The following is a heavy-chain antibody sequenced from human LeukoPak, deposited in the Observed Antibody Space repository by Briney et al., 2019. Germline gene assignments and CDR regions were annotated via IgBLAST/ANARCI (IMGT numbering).Heavy chain of an antibody. CDR1: GGSISSYY. Sequence: SETLSLTCTVSGGSISSYYWSWIRQPPGKGLEWIGYIYYSGSTNYNPSLKSRVTISVDTSKNQFSLKLSSVTAADTAVYYCARLFDSSGWSYYFDYWGQGTLVTVSS. D-gene: IGHD6-19*01. J-gene: IGHJ4*02. V-gene: IGHV4-59*08. CDR2: IYYSGST. CDR3: ARLFDSSGWSYYFDY.